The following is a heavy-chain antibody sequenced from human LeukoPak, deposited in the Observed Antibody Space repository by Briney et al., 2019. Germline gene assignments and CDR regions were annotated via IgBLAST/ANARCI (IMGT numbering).Heavy chain of an antibody. CDR3: ARVMGAPDDY. D-gene: IGHD1-26*01. Sequence: GASVKVSCKASGYTFTGYYMHWVRQAPGQGLEWMGWINPNSGGTNYARKFQGRVTMTRDTSISTAYMELSRLRSDDTAVYYCARVMGAPDDYWGQGTLVTVSS. V-gene: IGHV1-2*02. J-gene: IGHJ4*02. CDR2: INPNSGGT. CDR1: GYTFTGYY.